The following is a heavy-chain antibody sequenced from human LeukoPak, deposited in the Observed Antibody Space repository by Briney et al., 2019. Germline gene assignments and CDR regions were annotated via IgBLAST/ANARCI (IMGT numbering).Heavy chain of an antibody. CDR2: ISSSSSYI. Sequence: PGGSLRLSCAASGFTFSSYSMNWVRQAPGKGLEWVSSISSSSSYIYYADSVKGRFTISRDNAKNSLYLQMNSLRAEDTAVYYCARGSTAAGTSFDYWAREPWSPSPQ. CDR3: ARGSTAAGTSFDY. D-gene: IGHD6-13*01. J-gene: IGHJ4*02. V-gene: IGHV3-21*01. CDR1: GFTFSSYS.